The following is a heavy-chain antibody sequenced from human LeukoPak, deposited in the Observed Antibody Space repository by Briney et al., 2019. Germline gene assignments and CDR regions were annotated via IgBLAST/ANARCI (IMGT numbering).Heavy chain of an antibody. V-gene: IGHV1-2*02. Sequence: GASVTVSCKASGYTFTGYYMHWVRQAPGQGLEWMGWINPNSGGTNYAQKFQGRVTMTRDTSISTAYMELSRLRSDDTAVYYCARELHERGYSSGSYFDYWGQGTLVTVSS. D-gene: IGHD3-10*01. CDR3: ARELHERGYSSGSYFDY. CDR1: GYTFTGYY. CDR2: INPNSGGT. J-gene: IGHJ4*02.